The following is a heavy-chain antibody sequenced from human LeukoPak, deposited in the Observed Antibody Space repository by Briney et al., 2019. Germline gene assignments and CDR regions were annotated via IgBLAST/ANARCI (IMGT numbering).Heavy chain of an antibody. CDR1: GFTFSSYA. D-gene: IGHD1-26*01. CDR2: ISGSGGST. Sequence: GGSLRLSCAASGFTFSSYAMSWVRQAPGKGLEWVSAISGSGGSTYYADSVKGRFTISRDNSKNTLYLQMNSLRAEDTAVYYCARDGSSIVGATGTFDIWGQGTMVTVSS. V-gene: IGHV3-23*01. J-gene: IGHJ3*02. CDR3: ARDGSSIVGATGTFDI.